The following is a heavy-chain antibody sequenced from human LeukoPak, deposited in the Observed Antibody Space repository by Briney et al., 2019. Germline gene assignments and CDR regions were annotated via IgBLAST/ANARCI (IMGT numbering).Heavy chain of an antibody. CDR3: ARGGSSGYPWWHAFDV. D-gene: IGHD5-12*01. J-gene: IGHJ3*01. CDR2: ISPSGDTT. Sequence: GGSLRLSCAASGFTFSIHGMNWVRQAPGKGLEWVSGISPSGDTTYYADSVKGRFTVSRDNSKNTLYLQMNSLRAEDTAVYYCARGGSSGYPWWHAFDVWGQGTMVTVSS. CDR1: GFTFSIHG. V-gene: IGHV3-23*01.